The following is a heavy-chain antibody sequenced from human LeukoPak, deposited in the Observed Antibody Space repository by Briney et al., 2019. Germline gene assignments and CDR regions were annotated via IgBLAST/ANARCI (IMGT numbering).Heavy chain of an antibody. J-gene: IGHJ4*02. CDR1: GFTFSSYS. D-gene: IGHD3-22*01. Sequence: GGSLRLSCAASGFTFSSYSMNWVCQAPGKGLEWVSSISSSSRYIYYADSVKGRFTISRDNAKNSLFLQMNSLRAEDTAIYYCARNRYYYDSSGYYPVDYWGQGTLVTVSS. CDR2: ISSSSRYI. V-gene: IGHV3-21*01. CDR3: ARNRYYYDSSGYYPVDY.